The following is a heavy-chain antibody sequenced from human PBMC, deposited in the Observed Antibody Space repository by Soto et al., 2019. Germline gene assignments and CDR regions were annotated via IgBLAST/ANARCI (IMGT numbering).Heavy chain of an antibody. CDR3: ARAGAYSSANMDV. J-gene: IGHJ6*03. D-gene: IGHD6-25*01. V-gene: IGHV3-66*01. CDR1: GLNVSSNS. CDR2: TYSGGSS. Sequence: EVQLVESGGGLVQPGGSLRVSCAASGLNVSSNSMNWVRQAPGRGLEWVSITYSGGSSYSADSVKGRFTISRDNSKNTLFLQMNSLRAEDTAVYYCARAGAYSSANMDVWGKGTTVTVSS.